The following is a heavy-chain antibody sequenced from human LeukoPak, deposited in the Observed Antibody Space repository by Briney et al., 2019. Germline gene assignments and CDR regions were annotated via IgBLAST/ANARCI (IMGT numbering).Heavy chain of an antibody. CDR2: INPSGGST. D-gene: IGHD4-17*01. J-gene: IGHJ3*02. CDR1: GYTFTSYY. CDR3: ARDTVTTFAAFDI. Sequence: ASVKVSCKASGYTFTSYYMHWVRQAPGQGLEWMGIINPSGGSTSYAQKFQGRVTMTRDMSTCTVYMELSSLRSEDTAVYYCARDTVTTFAAFDIWGQGTMVTVSS. V-gene: IGHV1-46*01.